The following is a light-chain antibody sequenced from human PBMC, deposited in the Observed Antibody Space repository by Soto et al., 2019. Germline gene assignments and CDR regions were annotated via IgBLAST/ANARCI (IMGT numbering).Light chain of an antibody. CDR1: SSNIGAGYE. V-gene: IGLV1-40*01. Sequence: QAVVTQPPSVSGAPGERVTISCTGSSSNIGAGYEVHWYQQLPGTSPKLLIYEDTDRPSWVPDRFSGSKSGTSASLAITGLLDEDEADSYCQSYDNSLSGSYVFGTGTKHTVL. CDR3: QSYDNSLSGSYV. CDR2: EDT. J-gene: IGLJ1*01.